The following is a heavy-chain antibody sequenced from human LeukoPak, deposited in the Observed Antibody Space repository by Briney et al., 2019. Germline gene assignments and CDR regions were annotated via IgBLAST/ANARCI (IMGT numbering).Heavy chain of an antibody. J-gene: IGHJ6*02. CDR2: INPNSGGT. CDR3: ARRGLNQYYYSGMDV. CDR1: GYTFTGYY. V-gene: IGHV1-2*02. Sequence: ASVKVSCKASGYTFTGYYIHWVRQAPGQGLEWMGWINPNSGGTNYAQKFQGRVTMTRDTSISTAYMELSRLRTDDTAVFDCARRGLNQYYYSGMDVWGQGTTVTVSS. D-gene: IGHD1-14*01.